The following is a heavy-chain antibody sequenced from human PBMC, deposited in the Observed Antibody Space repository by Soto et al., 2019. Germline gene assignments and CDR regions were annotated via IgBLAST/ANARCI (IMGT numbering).Heavy chain of an antibody. CDR3: AIEKVGATSIHVFDI. CDR1: GFTVSSSH. V-gene: IGHV3-53*01. Sequence: PGGSLRLSCTTSGFTVSSSHMSWVRQAPGKGLDWVSVIYSGGNSYYAVSVQGRFTISRDNSKNSLYLQMNSLRAEDTAVYYCAIEKVGATSIHVFDIWGQGTMVTVSS. J-gene: IGHJ3*02. CDR2: IYSGGNS. D-gene: IGHD1-26*01.